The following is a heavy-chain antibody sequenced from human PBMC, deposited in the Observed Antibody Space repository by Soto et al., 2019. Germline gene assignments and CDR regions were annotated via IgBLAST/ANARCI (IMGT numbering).Heavy chain of an antibody. D-gene: IGHD1-20*01. J-gene: IGHJ4*02. CDR3: ARNSHQYNWNDGGDYYFDY. CDR1: GYSFTSYC. CDR2: IYPGDSYT. V-gene: IGHV5-51*01. Sequence: VESVTISCEDSGYSFTSYCIVSVFQMPGKGLEWMGIIYPGDSYTRYSPSFQGQVTISADKSISTAYLQWSSLKASDTAMYYCARNSHQYNWNDGGDYYFDYWGQGTMVTVSS.